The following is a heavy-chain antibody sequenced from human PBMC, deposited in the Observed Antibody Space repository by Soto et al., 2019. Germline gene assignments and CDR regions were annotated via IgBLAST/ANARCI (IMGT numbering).Heavy chain of an antibody. CDR2: IYHSGST. V-gene: IGHV4-38-2*02. D-gene: IGHD2-15*01. Sequence: WETLALSCAVSGYSISTGFNWAWIRQPPGKGLEWIGSIYHSGSTYYNLSLKSRVTISSDASKNQISLKLSSVTAADTALYYRARDSGTDSLPIDSSRPGTLLP. CDR3: ARDSGTDSLPIDS. CDR1: GYSISTGFN. J-gene: IGHJ4*02.